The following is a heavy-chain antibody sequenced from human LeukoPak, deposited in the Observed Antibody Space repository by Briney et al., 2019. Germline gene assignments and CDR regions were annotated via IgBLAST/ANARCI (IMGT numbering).Heavy chain of an antibody. CDR1: GFTFSSYW. D-gene: IGHD2-21*02. J-gene: IGHJ4*02. CDR3: ARVLVLGGDCYYDY. CDR2: IKQDGREK. V-gene: IGHV3-7*01. Sequence: PGGSLRLSCAASGFTFSSYWMSWVRQAPGKGLEWVANIKQDGREKYYVDSVKGRFTISRDNAKNSLYLQMNSLRAEDTAVYYCARVLVLGGDCYYDYWGQGTPVTVSS.